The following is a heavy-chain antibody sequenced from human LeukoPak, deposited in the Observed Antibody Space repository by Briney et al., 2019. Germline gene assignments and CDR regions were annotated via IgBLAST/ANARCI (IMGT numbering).Heavy chain of an antibody. CDR3: ARLAFGVVIGWFDP. D-gene: IGHD3-3*01. V-gene: IGHV4-4*09. J-gene: IGHJ5*02. Sequence: SETLSLTCTVSGGSISSYYWSWIPQPPGKGLEWIGYIYTSGSTNYNPSLKSRVTISVDTSKHQFSLKLSSVTAADTAVYYCARLAFGVVIGWFDPWGQGTLVTVSS. CDR1: GGSISSYY. CDR2: IYTSGST.